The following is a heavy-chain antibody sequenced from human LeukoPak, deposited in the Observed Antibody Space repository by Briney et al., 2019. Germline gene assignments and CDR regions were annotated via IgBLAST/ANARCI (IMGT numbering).Heavy chain of an antibody. J-gene: IGHJ5*02. CDR2: INWNGVST. Sequence: GGSLRLSCAASGFTFEDYGMSWVRQAPGKGLEWVSGINWNGVSTACADSVKGRFTISRDNAKNSRYLQMNSLRAEDTALYYCARGGDYSNYLWFDPWGQGTLVTVSS. V-gene: IGHV3-20*04. D-gene: IGHD4-11*01. CDR1: GFTFEDYG. CDR3: ARGGDYSNYLWFDP.